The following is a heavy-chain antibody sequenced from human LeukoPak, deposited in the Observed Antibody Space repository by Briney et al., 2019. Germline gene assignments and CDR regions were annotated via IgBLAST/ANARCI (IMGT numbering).Heavy chain of an antibody. D-gene: IGHD3-10*01. J-gene: IGHJ4*02. CDR1: GGSISSYY. CDR2: IYTSGST. CDR3: ARMGRYGSGSYYIVY. Sequence: SETLSLTCTVSGGSISSYYWSWIRQPAGKGLEWIGRIYTSGSTNYNSSLKSRVTMSVDTSKNQFSLKLSSVTAADTAVYYCARMGRYGSGSYYIVYWGQGTLVTVSS. V-gene: IGHV4-4*07.